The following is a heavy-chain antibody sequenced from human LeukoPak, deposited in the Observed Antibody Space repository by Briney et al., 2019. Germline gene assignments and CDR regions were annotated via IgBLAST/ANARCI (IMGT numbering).Heavy chain of an antibody. CDR3: ATERVYSYGSYYFDY. V-gene: IGHV4-4*07. Sequence: SETLSLTCTVSGGSISSYYWSWTRQPAGKGLEWIGRIYTSGSTNYNPSLKSRVTMSVDTSKNQFSLKLSSVTAADTAVYYCATERVYSYGSYYFDYWGQGTLVTVSS. CDR2: IYTSGST. J-gene: IGHJ4*02. D-gene: IGHD5-18*01. CDR1: GGSISSYY.